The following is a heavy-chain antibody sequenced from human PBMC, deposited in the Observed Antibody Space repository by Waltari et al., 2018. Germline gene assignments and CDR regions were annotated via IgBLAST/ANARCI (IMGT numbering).Heavy chain of an antibody. D-gene: IGHD6-19*01. J-gene: IGHJ4*02. V-gene: IGHV4-34*01. CDR3: ARWGIAVAGTGFDY. CDR2: INHSGST. Sequence: WIRQPPGKGLEWIGEINHSGSTNYNPSLKSRVTISVDTSKNQFSLKLSSVTAADTAVYYCARWGIAVAGTGFDYWGQGTLVTVSS.